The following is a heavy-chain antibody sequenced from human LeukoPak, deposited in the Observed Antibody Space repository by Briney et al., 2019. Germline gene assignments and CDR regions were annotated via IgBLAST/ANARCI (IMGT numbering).Heavy chain of an antibody. J-gene: IGHJ4*02. V-gene: IGHV1-2*06. CDR2: INPNSGGT. CDR3: ARDQDEDRGSTTFDR. Sequence: GASVKVSCKASGYTFTGYYMHWVRQAPGQGLEWMGRINPNSGGTNYAQKFQGRVTMTRDTSISTAYMELSRLGSDDTAVYYCARDQDEDRGSTTFDRWGQGTLVTVSS. D-gene: IGHD1-26*01. CDR1: GYTFTGYY.